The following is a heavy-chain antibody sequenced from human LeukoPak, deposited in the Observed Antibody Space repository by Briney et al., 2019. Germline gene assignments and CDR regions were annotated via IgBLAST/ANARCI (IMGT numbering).Heavy chain of an antibody. CDR3: ARWDGAEGNY. CDR1: GGSISSHY. Sequence: PSETLPLTCTVSGGSISSHYWSWIRQPPGKGLEWIGYIYYSGSTNYNPSLKSRVTISVDMSKNQFSLKLSSVTAADTAVYYCARWDGAEGNYWGQGTLVTVSS. D-gene: IGHD1-26*01. CDR2: IYYSGST. V-gene: IGHV4-59*11. J-gene: IGHJ4*02.